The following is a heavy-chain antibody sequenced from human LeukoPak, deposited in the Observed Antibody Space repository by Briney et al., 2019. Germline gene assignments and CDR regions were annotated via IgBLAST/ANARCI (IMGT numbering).Heavy chain of an antibody. CDR2: INHSGRT. D-gene: IGHD6-19*01. V-gene: IGHV4-34*01. CDR1: GASFSTYY. CDR3: ARQGYISGQGFRNNWFDP. J-gene: IGHJ5*02. Sequence: SETLSLTCAVYGASFSTYYWSWLRQPPGKGLEWIGEINHSGRTHYNPSLKSRVTISVDTSKNDFSLSLRLSSVTAADTAVYYCARQGYISGQGFRNNWFDPWGQGSLVTVSS.